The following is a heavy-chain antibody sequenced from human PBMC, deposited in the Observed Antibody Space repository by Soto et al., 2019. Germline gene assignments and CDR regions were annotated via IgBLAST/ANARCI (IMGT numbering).Heavy chain of an antibody. Sequence: QITLKESGPSLVKPTQTLTLTCTFSGFSLRRTGEGVGWIRQPPGKALEWLALIYWDDDKRYSPSLKSRLTITNDTSKNQVVLTLTNMDPVDTAPYYCALARYSNFDYWGQGTLVTVSS. CDR3: ALARYSNFDY. J-gene: IGHJ4*02. CDR2: IYWDDDK. D-gene: IGHD4-4*01. CDR1: GFSLRRTGEG. V-gene: IGHV2-5*02.